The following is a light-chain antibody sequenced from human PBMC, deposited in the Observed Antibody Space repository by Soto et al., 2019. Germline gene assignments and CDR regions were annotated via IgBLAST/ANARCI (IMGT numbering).Light chain of an antibody. Sequence: EIVLTQSPATLSLSPGERATLSCRASQSVNSYLAWYQQKPGQAPRLLIYDASNRATGIPARFSGSGFGTDFSLTISSLEPEDLAVYYCQQRSMWPLTFGGGTKVDIK. V-gene: IGKV3-11*01. CDR3: QQRSMWPLT. CDR2: DAS. CDR1: QSVNSY. J-gene: IGKJ4*01.